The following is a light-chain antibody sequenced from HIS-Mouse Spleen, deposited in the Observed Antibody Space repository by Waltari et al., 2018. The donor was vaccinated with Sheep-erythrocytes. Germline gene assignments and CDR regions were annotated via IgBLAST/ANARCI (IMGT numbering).Light chain of an antibody. V-gene: IGLV3-21*02. CDR2: DDS. Sequence: SYVLTQPPSVSVAPGQTARITCGGNNTGSKSVHWYQQKPGQAPVLVVYDDSDRPSGIPERFSGSNSGNTSTLTLSRVEAGDEADYYCQVWDSSSDHPYVFGTGTKVTVL. CDR3: QVWDSSSDHPYV. J-gene: IGLJ1*01. CDR1: NTGSKS.